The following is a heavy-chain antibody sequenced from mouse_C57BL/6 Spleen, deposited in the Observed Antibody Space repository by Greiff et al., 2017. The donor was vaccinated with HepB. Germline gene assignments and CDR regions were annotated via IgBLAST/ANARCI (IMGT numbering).Heavy chain of an antibody. J-gene: IGHJ4*01. CDR1: GFNIKNTY. Sequence: VQLQQSVAELVRPGASVKLSCTASGFNIKNTYMHWVKQRPEQGLEWIGRIDPANGNTKYAPKFQGKATITADTSSNTAYLQLSSLTSEDTAIYYCAREEGFITAVVATEYYAMDYWGQGTSVTVSS. D-gene: IGHD1-1*01. CDR2: IDPANGNT. CDR3: AREEGFITAVVATEYYAMDY. V-gene: IGHV14-3*01.